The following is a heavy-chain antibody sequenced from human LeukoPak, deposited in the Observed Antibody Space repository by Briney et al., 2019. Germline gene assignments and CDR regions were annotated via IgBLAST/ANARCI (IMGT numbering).Heavy chain of an antibody. Sequence: GGSLRLSCAVSGFTFSNYAMSWVRQVPGKGLEWVSGIAGSGDSTYYADSVKGRFTISRDNSKNTLYLQMYTLRAEDTALYYCATPAYCGGDCYSTYAFDIWGQGTMVTVSS. CDR1: GFTFSNYA. J-gene: IGHJ3*02. CDR2: IAGSGDST. D-gene: IGHD2-21*02. CDR3: ATPAYCGGDCYSTYAFDI. V-gene: IGHV3-23*01.